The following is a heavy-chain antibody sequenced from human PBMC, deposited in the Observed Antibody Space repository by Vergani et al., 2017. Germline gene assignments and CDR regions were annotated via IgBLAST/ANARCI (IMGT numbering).Heavy chain of an antibody. D-gene: IGHD1-26*01. CDR2: INAGNGNT. CDR3: ARASRGSYYGPPLSAFDI. CDR1: GYTFTSYA. Sequence: QVQLVQSGAEVKKPGASVKVSCKASGYTFTSYAMHWVRQAPGQRLEWMGWINAGNGNTKYSQKFQGRVTITRDTSASTAYMELSSLRSEDTAVYYCARASRGSYYGPPLSAFDIWGQGTMVTVSS. J-gene: IGHJ3*02. V-gene: IGHV1-3*01.